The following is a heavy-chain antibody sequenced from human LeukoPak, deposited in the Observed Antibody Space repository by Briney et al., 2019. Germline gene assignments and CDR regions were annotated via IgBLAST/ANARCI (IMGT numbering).Heavy chain of an antibody. J-gene: IGHJ6*03. D-gene: IGHD6-19*01. Sequence: ASVKVSCKASGYTFHTHGICWVRQAPGQGLEWMGIINPSGGSTSYAQKFQGGVTMTRDTSTSTVYMELSSLRSEDTAVYYCARDSGWYGYYYYYYMDVWGKGTTVTISS. CDR3: ARDSGWYGYYYYYYMDV. V-gene: IGHV1-46*02. CDR2: INPSGGST. CDR1: GYTFHTHG.